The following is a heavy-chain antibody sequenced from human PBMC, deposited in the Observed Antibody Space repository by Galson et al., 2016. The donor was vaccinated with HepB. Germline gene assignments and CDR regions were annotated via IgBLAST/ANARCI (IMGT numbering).Heavy chain of an antibody. CDR1: GFTFSDNY. J-gene: IGHJ6*04. Sequence: SLRLSCAASGFTFSDNYMTWIRQAPGTGLEWTSYISTSGETIYYADSVKGRFTISRDNAKSSLYLHMNGLRVEDTAVYFCARRGRWHYGLDVWGKGTAVTVSS. CDR2: ISTSGETI. CDR3: ARRGRWHYGLDV. D-gene: IGHD5-24*01. V-gene: IGHV3-11*01.